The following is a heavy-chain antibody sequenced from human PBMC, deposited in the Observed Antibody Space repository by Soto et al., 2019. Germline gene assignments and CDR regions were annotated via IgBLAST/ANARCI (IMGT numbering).Heavy chain of an antibody. Sequence: SETLSLTCTVSGASITFGGYSWSWIRQTPGKGLEWIGYINHLETTFYNPSFESRLTLSIDRAKNQFSLKLHSMSAADRAVYFCARGGGSDSFDYWGQGSLDTVSS. CDR2: INHLETT. CDR3: ARGGGSDSFDY. J-gene: IGHJ4*02. V-gene: IGHV4-30-2*01. D-gene: IGHD1-26*01. CDR1: GASITFGGYS.